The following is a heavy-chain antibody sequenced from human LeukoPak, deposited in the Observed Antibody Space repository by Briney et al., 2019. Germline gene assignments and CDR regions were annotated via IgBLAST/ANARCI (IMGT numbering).Heavy chain of an antibody. J-gene: IGHJ4*02. CDR2: IDTDGSST. Sequence: GGSLRLSCAASGFSFSSYWMHWVRQAPGKGLVWVSRIDTDGSSTRYADSVKGRFTISRDNAKNTLYLQMNSLRAEDTAVYYCARAPNDYWSDYSASFDYWGQGTLVTVSS. CDR1: GFSFSSYW. D-gene: IGHD3-3*01. CDR3: ARAPNDYWSDYSASFDY. V-gene: IGHV3-74*01.